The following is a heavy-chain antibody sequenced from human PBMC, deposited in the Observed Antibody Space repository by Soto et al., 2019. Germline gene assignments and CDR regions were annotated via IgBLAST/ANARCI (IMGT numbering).Heavy chain of an antibody. D-gene: IGHD3-9*01. CDR3: ARHGADYDILTGYYTPGYFQH. J-gene: IGHJ1*01. Sequence: PSETLSLTCTVSGGSISSYYGSWIRQPPGKGLEWIGYIYYSGSTNYNPSLKSRVTISVDTSKNQFSLKLSSVTAADTAVYYCARHGADYDILTGYYTPGYFQHWGQGTLVTVS. CDR1: GGSISSYY. CDR2: IYYSGST. V-gene: IGHV4-59*08.